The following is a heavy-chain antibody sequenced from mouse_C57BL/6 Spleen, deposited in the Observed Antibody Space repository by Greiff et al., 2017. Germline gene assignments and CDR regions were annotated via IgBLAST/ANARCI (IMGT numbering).Heavy chain of an antibody. J-gene: IGHJ2*01. Sequence: QVQLQQSGAELVRPGTSVKVSCKASGYAFTNYLIEWVKQRPGQGLEWIGEINPGSGGTNYNEKFKGKATLTADKSSSTAYMQLSSLTSEDSAVYFCAREGVYYGNYGGDYWGQGTTLTVSS. CDR1: GYAFTNYL. CDR3: AREGVYYGNYGGDY. D-gene: IGHD2-1*01. CDR2: INPGSGGT. V-gene: IGHV1-54*01.